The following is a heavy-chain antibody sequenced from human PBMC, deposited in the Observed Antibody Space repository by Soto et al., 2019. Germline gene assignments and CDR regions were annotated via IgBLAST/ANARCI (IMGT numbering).Heavy chain of an antibody. CDR1: GDSITSNSYF. V-gene: IGHV4-39*01. J-gene: IGHJ4*02. Sequence: NPSETLSLTCTVSGDSITSNSYFWAWIRQPPGKGLEWIGSIYYSGTTYYNPSLKSRVTISVDRSKNQFSLKLSSVTAADTAVYYCARHFSVDYFDDWGQGALVTVSS. CDR3: ARHFSVDYFDD. CDR2: IYYSGTT.